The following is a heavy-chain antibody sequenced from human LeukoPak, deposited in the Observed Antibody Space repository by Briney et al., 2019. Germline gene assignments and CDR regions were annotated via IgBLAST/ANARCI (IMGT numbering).Heavy chain of an antibody. J-gene: IGHJ3*02. D-gene: IGHD2-15*01. CDR3: AKGGHCSGGSCYGVPAYAFDI. CDR2: ISGSGGST. Sequence: PGGSLRLSCAASGFTFSSYAMSWVRQAPGKGLEWVSAISGSGGSTYYADSVKGRFTISRDNSKNTLYLQMNSLRAEDTAVYYCAKGGHCSGGSCYGVPAYAFDIWGQGTMVTVSS. V-gene: IGHV3-23*01. CDR1: GFTFSSYA.